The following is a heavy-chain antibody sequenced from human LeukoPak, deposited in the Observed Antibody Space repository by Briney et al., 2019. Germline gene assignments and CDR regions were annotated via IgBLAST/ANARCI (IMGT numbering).Heavy chain of an antibody. D-gene: IGHD2-15*01. J-gene: IGHJ4*02. CDR2: ISAYNGNT. CDR1: GYTFTSYG. CDR3: ARVDCSGGSCYSGFDY. Sequence: ASVKVSCKASGYTFTSYGISWVREAPGQGLEWMGWISAYNGNTNYAQKLQGRVTMTTDTSTSTAYMELRSLRSDDTAVYYCARVDCSGGSCYSGFDYWGQGTLVTVSS. V-gene: IGHV1-18*01.